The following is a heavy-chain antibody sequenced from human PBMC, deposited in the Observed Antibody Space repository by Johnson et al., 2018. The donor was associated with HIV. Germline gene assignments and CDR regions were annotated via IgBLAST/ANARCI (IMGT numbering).Heavy chain of an antibody. CDR2: LPYDGSNK. Sequence: VQLVESGGGVVQPGRSLRLSCAASGFTFSNYAMHWVRQAPGKGLEWVAILPYDGSNKYYADSVKGRFTISRDNSKNTLYLQMNSLRAEDTAVYYCAKVSGGGIVRWDIWGQGTMVTVSS. CDR1: GFTFSNYA. J-gene: IGHJ3*02. D-gene: IGHD3-10*01. V-gene: IGHV3-30-3*01. CDR3: AKVSGGGIVRWDI.